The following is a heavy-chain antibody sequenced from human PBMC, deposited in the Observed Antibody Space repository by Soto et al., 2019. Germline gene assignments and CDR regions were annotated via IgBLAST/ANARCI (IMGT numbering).Heavy chain of an antibody. CDR2: IYSGGST. CDR1: GFTVSSNY. J-gene: IGHJ4*02. Sequence: GGSQRLSSAASGFTVSSNYMSWVRQAPGKGLEWVSVIYSGGSTYYADSVKGRFTISRDNSRNTLYLQMNSLRAEDTAVYYCARTNEYFDYWGQGTLVTVSS. CDR3: ARTNEYFDY. V-gene: IGHV3-66*01. D-gene: IGHD2-8*01.